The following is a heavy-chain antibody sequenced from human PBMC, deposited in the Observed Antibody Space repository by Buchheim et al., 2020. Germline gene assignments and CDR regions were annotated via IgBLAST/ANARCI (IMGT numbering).Heavy chain of an antibody. D-gene: IGHD3-16*01. Sequence: QVQLVESGGGVVQPGRSLRLSCAASGFTFSSYGMHWVRQAPGKGLEWVAVISYDGSNKYYADSVKGRFTISSDNSKNTLYLQMNSLRAEDTAVYYCAKDGGRYHRFDYWGQGTL. V-gene: IGHV3-30*18. CDR1: GFTFSSYG. J-gene: IGHJ4*02. CDR3: AKDGGRYHRFDY. CDR2: ISYDGSNK.